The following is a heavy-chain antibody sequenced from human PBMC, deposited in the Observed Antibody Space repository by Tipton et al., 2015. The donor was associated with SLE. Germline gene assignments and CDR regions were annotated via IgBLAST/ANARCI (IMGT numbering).Heavy chain of an antibody. CDR3: AKDPTMVQGVIMGGEFDY. D-gene: IGHD3-10*01. CDR1: GFTFDDYA. V-gene: IGHV3-9*01. CDR2: ISWNSGNI. Sequence: SLRLSCAASGFTFDDYAMHWVRQAPGKGLEWVSGISWNSGNIDYADSVKGRFTISRDNAKNSLYPQMNSLRAEDTALYYCAKDPTMVQGVIMGGEFDYWGQGTLVTVSS. J-gene: IGHJ4*02.